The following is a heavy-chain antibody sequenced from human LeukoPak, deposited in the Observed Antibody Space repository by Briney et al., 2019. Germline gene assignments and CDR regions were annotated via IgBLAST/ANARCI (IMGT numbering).Heavy chain of an antibody. CDR1: GFTFSSYE. CDR3: ARGSGWFDY. CDR2: INQDGGEK. D-gene: IGHD6-19*01. Sequence: PGGSLRLSCAASGFTFSSYEMNWVRQTPGKGLEWMANINQDGGEKYYVDSVKGRFTISRDNAKNSMYLQMNSLRAEDTAVYYCARGSGWFDYWGQGTLVTVSS. V-gene: IGHV3-7*05. J-gene: IGHJ5*01.